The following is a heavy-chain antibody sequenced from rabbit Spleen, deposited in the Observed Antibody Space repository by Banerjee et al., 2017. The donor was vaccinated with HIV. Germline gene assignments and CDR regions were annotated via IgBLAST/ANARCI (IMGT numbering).Heavy chain of an antibody. CDR2: IYGSDGST. D-gene: IGHD4-1*01. J-gene: IGHJ3*01. Sequence: EESGGDLVEPEGSLTLPCTASGFSFSSSYWICWVRQAPGKGLEWSACIYGSDGSTYYASGAKGRFTISKTSSTTVTLQMTRPTAADTATYCCARDVAGAIGWNLYLWGQGTLVTVS. CDR1: GFSFSSSYW. CDR3: ARDVAGAIGWNLYL. V-gene: IGHV1S45*01.